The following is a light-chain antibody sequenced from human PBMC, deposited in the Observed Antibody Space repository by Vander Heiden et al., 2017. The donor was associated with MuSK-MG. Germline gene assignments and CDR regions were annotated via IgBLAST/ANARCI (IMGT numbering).Light chain of an antibody. V-gene: IGKV1-6*01. CDR3: LQYDNYPLYT. J-gene: IGKJ2*01. Sequence: AIQMTQSPSSLSASVGDRVTITCRASQGLRNDLGWYQQKPGTAPKLLIYAASNLQCGVPSRFSGSRYGTDFTLTISSLQPEDFASYYCLQYDNYPLYTFGQGTKMXIK. CDR2: AAS. CDR1: QGLRND.